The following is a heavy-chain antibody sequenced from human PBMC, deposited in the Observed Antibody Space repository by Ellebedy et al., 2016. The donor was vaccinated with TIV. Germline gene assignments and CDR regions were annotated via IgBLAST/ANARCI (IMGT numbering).Heavy chain of an antibody. CDR3: ARADEGEPLDY. Sequence: AASVKVSCKASGYSFGSYYLHWVRQAPGQGLEWMGIIDPRGGRIDYAQKFKDRVIISRDKYTNTVYMELSSLRSEDTAIYYCARADEGEPLDYWGQGTLVTVSS. D-gene: IGHD1-14*01. CDR1: GYSFGSYY. J-gene: IGHJ4*02. CDR2: IDPRGGRI. V-gene: IGHV1-46*01.